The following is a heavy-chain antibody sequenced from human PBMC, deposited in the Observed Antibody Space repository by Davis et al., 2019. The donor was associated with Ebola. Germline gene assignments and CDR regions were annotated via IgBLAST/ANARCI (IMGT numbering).Heavy chain of an antibody. CDR1: GGSVSSGSYY. CDR2: IYYSGST. D-gene: IGHD1-26*01. V-gene: IGHV4-61*01. Sequence: MPSETLSLTCTVSGGSVSSGSYYWSWIRQPPGKGLEWIGYIYYSGSTNYNPSLKSRVTISVDTSKNQFSLKLSSVTAADTAVYYCARQYDLVGVTAGWFHPWGQGTLVTVSS. J-gene: IGHJ5*02. CDR3: ARQYDLVGVTAGWFHP.